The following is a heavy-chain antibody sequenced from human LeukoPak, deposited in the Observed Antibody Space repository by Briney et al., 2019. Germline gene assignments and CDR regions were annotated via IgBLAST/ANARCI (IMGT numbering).Heavy chain of an antibody. Sequence: SETLSLTCSVSIGSVSSGKWWSWVRQSPVKGLEWIGEIYLYGTTNYNPSFTSRVTMSVDRSRNQFSLKLTSVTAADTAVYYCARQKWEQQGRDYYFNGLDVWGPGTTVIVSS. CDR1: IGSVSSGKW. D-gene: IGHD1/OR15-1a*01. CDR2: IYLYGTT. V-gene: IGHV4-4*02. J-gene: IGHJ6*02. CDR3: ARQKWEQQGRDYYFNGLDV.